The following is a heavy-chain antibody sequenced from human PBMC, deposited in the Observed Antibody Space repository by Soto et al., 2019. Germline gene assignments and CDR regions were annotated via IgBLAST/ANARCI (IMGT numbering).Heavy chain of an antibody. D-gene: IGHD2-2*01. CDR1: GGSFSTYY. CDR2: IYPSGST. Sequence: PSETLSLTCTVSGGSFSTYYCNWVRQSAAKGLEWIGRIYPSGSTTYSPSLKSRLTMSVDTSKNQFSLRLTSMTAADTAVYYCATGRSEVVPGAMDTWGQGTLVTVSS. CDR3: ATGRSEVVPGAMDT. V-gene: IGHV4-4*07. J-gene: IGHJ5*02.